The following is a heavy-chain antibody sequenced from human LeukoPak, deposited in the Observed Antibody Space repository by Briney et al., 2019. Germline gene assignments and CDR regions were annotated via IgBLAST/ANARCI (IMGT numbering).Heavy chain of an antibody. V-gene: IGHV3-11*01. D-gene: IGHD6-13*01. Sequence: GGSLRLSCAASGFTFSDYYMSWIRQAPGQGLEWVSYISSRASTTYYADSVEGRFTISRDNANNSMYLQMNSLRTEDTAVYYCATGKRQLDYWGQGTLVTVSS. CDR3: ATGKRQLDY. J-gene: IGHJ4*02. CDR2: ISSRASTT. CDR1: GFTFSDYY.